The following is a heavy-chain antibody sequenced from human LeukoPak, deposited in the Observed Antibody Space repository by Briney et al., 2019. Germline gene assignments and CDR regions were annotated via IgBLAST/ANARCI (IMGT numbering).Heavy chain of an antibody. CDR1: GFTLSDHY. J-gene: IGHJ4*02. Sequence: KTEGSLRLSCTVSGFTLSDHYMSWFRKSPGRGLEWISWITSSGTTIDYADSVKGRFTISRDNTKDSIYLQMNSLRADDTAVYYCARDPDYGDPYWGQGTLVTVSS. CDR2: ITSSGTTI. V-gene: IGHV3-11*01. CDR3: ARDPDYGDPY. D-gene: IGHD4-17*01.